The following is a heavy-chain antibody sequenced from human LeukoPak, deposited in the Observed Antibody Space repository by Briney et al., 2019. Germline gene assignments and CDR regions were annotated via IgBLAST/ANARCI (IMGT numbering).Heavy chain of an antibody. CDR1: GFTFSNYP. D-gene: IGHD6-19*01. V-gene: IGHV3-30-3*02. CDR3: AKIVSRYSSAWYYFDY. CDR2: ISNDGENI. Sequence: GGSLRLSCVGSGFTFSNYPMHWVRQAPDKGLEWVTSISNDGENIYRADSVKGRFTISRDNSKNTLYLQMSSLRTEDTAVYYCAKIVSRYSSAWYYFDYWGQGTLVTVSS. J-gene: IGHJ4*02.